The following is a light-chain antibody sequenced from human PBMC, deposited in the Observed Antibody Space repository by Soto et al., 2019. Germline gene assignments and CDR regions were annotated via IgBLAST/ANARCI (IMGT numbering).Light chain of an antibody. CDR2: GDT. CDR3: QSYDSSLSGFYV. Sequence: QSVLTQPPSVSGAPGQRVTMSCTGSRSSIGVGYAVHWYRHLPGTAPKLLIFGDTNRPSGVPDRFSASKSGTSASLAIAGLQAEDEADYYCQSYDSSLSGFYVFGSGTKVTVL. V-gene: IGLV1-40*01. CDR1: RSSIGVGYA. J-gene: IGLJ1*01.